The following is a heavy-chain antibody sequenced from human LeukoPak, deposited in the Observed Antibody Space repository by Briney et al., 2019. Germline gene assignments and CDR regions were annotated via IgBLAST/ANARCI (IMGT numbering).Heavy chain of an antibody. V-gene: IGHV3-7*01. J-gene: IGHJ5*02. CDR1: GYTFTSYG. Sequence: GASVKVCCKASGYTFTSYGISWVRQAPGKGLEWVANIKQDGSEKYYVDSVKGRFTISRDNAKNSLYLQMNSLRAEDTAVYYCARPLGGNSVNWFDPWGQGTLVTVSS. CDR2: IKQDGSEK. D-gene: IGHD4-23*01. CDR3: ARPLGGNSVNWFDP.